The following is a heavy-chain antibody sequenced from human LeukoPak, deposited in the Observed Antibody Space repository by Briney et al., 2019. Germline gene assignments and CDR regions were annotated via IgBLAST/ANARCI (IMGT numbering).Heavy chain of an antibody. V-gene: IGHV1-58*01. CDR1: GFTFTSSA. CDR3: ARGHSSSWYDDWFDP. D-gene: IGHD6-13*01. Sequence: RASVKVSCKASGFTFTSSAVQWVRQARGQRLEWIGWIVVGSGNTNYAQKFQGRVTITRDTSASTAYMELSSLRSEDTAVYYCARGHSSSWYDDWFDPWGQGTLVTVSS. J-gene: IGHJ5*02. CDR2: IVVGSGNT.